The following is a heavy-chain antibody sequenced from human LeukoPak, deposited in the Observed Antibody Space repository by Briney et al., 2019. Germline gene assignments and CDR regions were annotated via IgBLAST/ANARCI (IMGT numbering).Heavy chain of an antibody. CDR1: GYTFGKYA. CDR2: IDGGNGDT. J-gene: IGHJ4*02. V-gene: IGHV1-3*01. Sequence: ASVKVSCKPSGYTFGKYAIHWVRQAPGQRFEWMGWIDGGNGDTRFSQKFQDRVSFTRDTFATTVYMEVTSLGSEDTAVYYCARDQSRDIRVDFDYWGQGTLVTVSS. CDR3: ARDQSRDIRVDFDY. D-gene: IGHD2-15*01.